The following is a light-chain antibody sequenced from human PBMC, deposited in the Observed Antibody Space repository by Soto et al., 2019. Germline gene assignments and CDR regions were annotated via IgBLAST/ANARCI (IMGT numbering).Light chain of an antibody. CDR1: QRVSSSY. CDR2: GAS. J-gene: IGKJ1*01. V-gene: IGKV3-20*01. Sequence: EIVLTQSPGTLSLSPGERATLSCRASQRVSSSYLAWYQQKPGQAPRPLIYGASNRATGIPDRFSGSGSGTDFALTISRLEPEDFAVYYCQQYGSSPMTFGQGAKVEIK. CDR3: QQYGSSPMT.